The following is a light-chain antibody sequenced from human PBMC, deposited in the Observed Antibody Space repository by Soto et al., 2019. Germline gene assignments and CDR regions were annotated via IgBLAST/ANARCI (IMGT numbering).Light chain of an antibody. CDR1: QGISNY. CDR3: QKCGIAPFS. J-gene: IGKJ4*01. Sequence: DIQMTQSPSSLSASVGDRVTITCRASQGISNYLAWYQQKPGKVPKLLIYAASTLQSGFPSRFSGSGSGTDFTLTISSLQPEDVATYYCQKCGIAPFSFGGGTKVELK. CDR2: AAS. V-gene: IGKV1-27*01.